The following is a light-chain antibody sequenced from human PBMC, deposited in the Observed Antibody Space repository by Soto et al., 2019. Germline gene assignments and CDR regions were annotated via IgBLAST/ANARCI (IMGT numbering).Light chain of an antibody. CDR1: QGIIDY. CDR2: AAS. J-gene: IGKJ1*01. CDR3: QKYDSARKT. Sequence: DIQMTQSPSSLSASVGDTVTITCRASQGIIDYLAWYQQRPGKVPNLLIYAASTLQTGVPSRFSGSGAGTDFTLTNSSLQPEDVATYYCQKYDSARKTFGPGTKVEIK. V-gene: IGKV1-27*01.